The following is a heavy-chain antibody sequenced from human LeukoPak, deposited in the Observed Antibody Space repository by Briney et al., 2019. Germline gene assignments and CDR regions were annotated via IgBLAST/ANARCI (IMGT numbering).Heavy chain of an antibody. D-gene: IGHD6-19*01. CDR1: GGSISNYY. CDR3: TREPVP. V-gene: IGHV4-4*07. J-gene: IGHJ4*02. Sequence: SETLSLTCTVSGGSISNYYWSWIRQPAGKGLEWIGRIYAGGTASYNPSLTSRVTMSVDMSKNQLSLKLTSVTAADTAVYYCTREPVPWGQGTLVTVSS. CDR2: IYAGGTA.